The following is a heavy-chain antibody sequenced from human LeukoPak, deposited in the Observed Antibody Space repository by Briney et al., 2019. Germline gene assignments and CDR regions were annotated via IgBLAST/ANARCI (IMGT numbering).Heavy chain of an antibody. Sequence: ASVKVSCKASGYTFTSYGISWVRQAPGQGLEWMGWISAYNGNTNYAQKLQGRVTMTTDTSTSTAYMELRSLRSDDTAVYYCARGRYQLPGDYCYYYMDVWGKGTTVTVSS. D-gene: IGHD2-2*01. CDR2: ISAYNGNT. V-gene: IGHV1-18*01. CDR1: GYTFTSYG. J-gene: IGHJ6*03. CDR3: ARGRYQLPGDYCYYYMDV.